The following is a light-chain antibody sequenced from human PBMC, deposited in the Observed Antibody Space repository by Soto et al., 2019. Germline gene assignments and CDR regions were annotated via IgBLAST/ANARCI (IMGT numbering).Light chain of an antibody. V-gene: IGLV2-8*01. CDR3: QSYDSSHVL. CDR2: EVT. CDR1: SSDVGYYDY. Sequence: QSALTQPPSASGFPGQSVTISCTGTSSDVGYYDYVSWYQQHPGKAPKLVIYEVTKRPSGVPDRVSASKSGNTASLTVSGLRAEDEADYYCQSYDSSHVLFGGGTKLTVL. J-gene: IGLJ2*01.